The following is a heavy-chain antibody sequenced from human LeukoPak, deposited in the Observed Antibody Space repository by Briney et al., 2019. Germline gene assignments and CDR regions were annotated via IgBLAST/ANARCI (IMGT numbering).Heavy chain of an antibody. J-gene: IGHJ4*02. CDR3: ARLAPGNYDILTGDPKVVFDY. D-gene: IGHD3-9*01. V-gene: IGHV4-59*01. CDR1: GGSISSFF. CDR2: VHSSGST. Sequence: SETLSLTCTVSGGSISSFFWSWIRQPPGKGLEWIGYVHSSGSTKYNPSLKSRLIISVDMTKNQFSLKLRSVSVADTAVYYCARLAPGNYDILTGDPKVVFDYWGQGALVTVSS.